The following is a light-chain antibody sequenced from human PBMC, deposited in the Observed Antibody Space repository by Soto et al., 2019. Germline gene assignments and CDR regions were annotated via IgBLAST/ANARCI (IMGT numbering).Light chain of an antibody. Sequence: SYELTQPPSVSVAPGQTARITCEGNDIGSKSVRWYQQKPGQAPVVVVYDDSDRPSGIPERFSGSNSGNTATLTISRVEAGDEADYYCQVWDSNSDHVIFGGGTKLTVL. V-gene: IGLV3-21*02. J-gene: IGLJ2*01. CDR3: QVWDSNSDHVI. CDR1: DIGSKS. CDR2: DDS.